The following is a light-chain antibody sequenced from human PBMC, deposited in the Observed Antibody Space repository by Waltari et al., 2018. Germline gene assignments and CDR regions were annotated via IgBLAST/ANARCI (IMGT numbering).Light chain of an antibody. CDR2: DAS. Sequence: EIVLTQSTATLSLSPGERATLSCRASQSVGSYLAWYQQKPGQAPRLLIYDASTSATGIPARFSGSGSGTDFTLTISSLEPEDFAVYYCQQRSNGFTFGQGTKVEI. J-gene: IGKJ2*01. CDR3: QQRSNGFT. CDR1: QSVGSY. V-gene: IGKV3-11*01.